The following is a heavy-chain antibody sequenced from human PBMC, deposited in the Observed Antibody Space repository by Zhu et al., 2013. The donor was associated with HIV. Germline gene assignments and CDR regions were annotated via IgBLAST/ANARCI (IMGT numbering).Heavy chain of an antibody. D-gene: IGHD2-15*01. CDR3: ARDSRWQANAFDL. V-gene: IGHV1-2*02. CDR2: VNPNTGGA. Sequence: QAQLVQSGAEVQKPGASVKVSCKTSGYAFLTHDINWVRQAPGRGLEWMGWVNPNTGGADYAQSFQRRVTMTRDTSITTFYMEMTSLTSDDTAVYYCARDSRWQANAFDLWGQGTLVTVSS. CDR1: GYAFLTHD. J-gene: IGHJ3*01.